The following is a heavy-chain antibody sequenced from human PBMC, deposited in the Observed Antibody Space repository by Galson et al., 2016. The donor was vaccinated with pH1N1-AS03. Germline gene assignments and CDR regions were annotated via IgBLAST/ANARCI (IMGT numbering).Heavy chain of an antibody. CDR1: GFTFSSYS. D-gene: IGHD5-24*01. J-gene: IGHJ4*02. V-gene: IGHV3-53*05. CDR3: ARDLEMPTAH. CDR2: IHSGGGT. Sequence: SLRLSCAASGFTFSSYSMNWVRQAPGKGLEWVSVIHSGGGTYYAGSVKGRFSLSRDNFKNTVDLQMNRLRTEDTAVYYCARDLEMPTAHWGQGTLVTVSS.